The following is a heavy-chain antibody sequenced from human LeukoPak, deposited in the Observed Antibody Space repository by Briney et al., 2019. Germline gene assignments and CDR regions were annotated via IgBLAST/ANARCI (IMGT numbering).Heavy chain of an antibody. J-gene: IGHJ4*02. V-gene: IGHV3-23*01. CDR1: GFTFSSYA. CDR2: ISGSGGST. D-gene: IGHD3-22*01. Sequence: GGSLRLSCAASGFTFSSYAMSWVRQAQGKGLEWVSAISGSGGSTYYADSVKGRFTISRDNSKNTLYLQMNSLRAEDTAVYYCANNYYDRSGLLDYWGQGTLVTVSS. CDR3: ANNYYDRSGLLDY.